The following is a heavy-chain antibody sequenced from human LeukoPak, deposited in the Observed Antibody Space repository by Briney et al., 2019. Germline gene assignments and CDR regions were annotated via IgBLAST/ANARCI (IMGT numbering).Heavy chain of an antibody. D-gene: IGHD3-3*01. J-gene: IGHJ4*02. CDR1: GFTFSSYS. CDR3: AKEKRPKRFLEWLSSFFDY. CDR2: ISSSSSYI. Sequence: KPGGSLRLSCAASGFTFSSYSMNWVRQAPGKGLEWVSSISSSSSYIYYADSVKGRFTISRDNSKSTLYLQMNSLRAEDTAVYYCAKEKRPKRFLEWLSSFFDYWGQGTLVTVSS. V-gene: IGHV3-21*04.